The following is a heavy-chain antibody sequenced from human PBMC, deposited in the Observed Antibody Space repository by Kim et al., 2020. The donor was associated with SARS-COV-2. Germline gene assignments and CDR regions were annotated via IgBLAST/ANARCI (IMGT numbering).Heavy chain of an antibody. J-gene: IGHJ5*02. CDR1: GYTFTGYY. D-gene: IGHD1-20*01. CDR3: ARVGGLTGTTYNWFDP. Sequence: ASVKVSCKASGYTFTGYYMHWVRQAPGQGLEWMGWINPNSGGTNYAQKFQGRVTMTRDTSISTAYMELSRLRSDDTAVYYCARVGGLTGTTYNWFDPWGQGTLVTVSS. CDR2: INPNSGGT. V-gene: IGHV1-2*02.